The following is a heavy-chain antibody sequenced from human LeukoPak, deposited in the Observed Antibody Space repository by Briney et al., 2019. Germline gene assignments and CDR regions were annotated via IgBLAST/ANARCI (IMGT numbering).Heavy chain of an antibody. CDR2: ISGSGGST. J-gene: IGHJ4*02. V-gene: IGHV3-23*01. D-gene: IGHD3-22*01. CDR1: GFTFSSCA. Sequence: GGSLRLSCAASGFTFSSCAMSWVRQAPGKGLEWVSAISGSGGSTYYADSVKGRFTISRDNSKNTLYLQMNSLRAEDTAVYYCAKDSRYYYDSSQDYWGQGTLVTVSS. CDR3: AKDSRYYYDSSQDY.